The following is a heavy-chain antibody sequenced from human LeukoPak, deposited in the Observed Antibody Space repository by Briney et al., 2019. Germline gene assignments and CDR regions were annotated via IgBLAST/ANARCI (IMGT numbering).Heavy chain of an antibody. V-gene: IGHV3-21*06. J-gene: IGHJ3*02. CDR2: ISSSSSYI. CDR3: ARDTYDILTGYYKWAFDI. Sequence: EPGRSLRLSCTASGFTFGDYAMNWVRQAPGKGLEWVSSISSSSSYIYYADSVKGRFTISRDNAKNSLYLQMNSLRAEDTAVYYCARDTYDILTGYYKWAFDIWGQGTMVTVSS. CDR1: GFTFGDYA. D-gene: IGHD3-9*01.